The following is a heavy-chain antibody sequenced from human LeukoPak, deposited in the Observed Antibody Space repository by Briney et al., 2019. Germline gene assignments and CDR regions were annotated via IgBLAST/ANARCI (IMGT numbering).Heavy chain of an antibody. D-gene: IGHD6-13*01. CDR1: GGSISSYY. CDR2: IYYSGST. V-gene: IGHV4-59*08. CDR3: ARAPPVAAGTFDY. Sequence: SETLSLTCTVSGGSISSYYWSWIRQPPGKGLEWIGCIYYSGSTYYNPSLKSRVTISVDTSKNQFSLKLSSVTAADTAVYYCARAPPVAAGTFDYWGQGTLVTVSS. J-gene: IGHJ4*02.